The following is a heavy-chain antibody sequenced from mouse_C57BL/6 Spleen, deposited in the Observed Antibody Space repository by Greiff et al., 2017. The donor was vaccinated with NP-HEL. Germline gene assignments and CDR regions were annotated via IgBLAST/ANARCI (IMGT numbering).Heavy chain of an antibody. CDR3: ARCPTTVVALDY. CDR2: IYPGSGST. CDR1: GYTFTSYW. J-gene: IGHJ2*01. D-gene: IGHD1-1*01. V-gene: IGHV1-55*01. Sequence: QVQLQQPGAELVKPGASVKMSCKASGYTFTSYWITWVKQRPGQGLEWIGDIYPGSGSTNYNEKFKSKATLTVDTSSSTAYMQLSSLTSEDSAVYYCARCPTTVVALDYWGQGTTLTGSS.